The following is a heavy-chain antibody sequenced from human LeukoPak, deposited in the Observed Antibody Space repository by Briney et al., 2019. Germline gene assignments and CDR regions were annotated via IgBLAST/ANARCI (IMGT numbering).Heavy chain of an antibody. CDR2: ISGSGGST. CDR1: GFTFSSYA. J-gene: IGHJ4*02. Sequence: PGGSLRLSCAASGFTFSSYAMSWVRQAPGKGLEWVSAISGSGGSTYYADSVKGRFTISRDNSKNTLYLQMNSLRAEDTAVYYCATDFLAGYRYSYGTEPFDYWGQGTLVTVSS. V-gene: IGHV3-23*01. D-gene: IGHD5-18*01. CDR3: ATDFLAGYRYSYGTEPFDY.